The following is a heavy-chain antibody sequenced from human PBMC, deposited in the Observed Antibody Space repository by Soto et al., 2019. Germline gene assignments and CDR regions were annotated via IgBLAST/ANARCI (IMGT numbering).Heavy chain of an antibody. V-gene: IGHV4-59*01. CDR3: ASLISGRDNYYFVY. CDR2: IYYSGST. Sequence: SETLSLTCTVSCGSISSYYWSWIRQPPGKGLEWIGYIYYSGSTNYNPSLKSRVTISVDTSKNQFSLKLSSVTAADTAVYYCASLISGRDNYYFVYWGQGTLVTVSS. J-gene: IGHJ4*02. D-gene: IGHD3-10*01. CDR1: CGSISSYY.